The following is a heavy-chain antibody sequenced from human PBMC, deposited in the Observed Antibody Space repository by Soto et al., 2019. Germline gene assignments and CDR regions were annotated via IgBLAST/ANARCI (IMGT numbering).Heavy chain of an antibody. CDR2: IYYSGST. CDR3: ARSYYGSGSYLLYYYYGMDV. D-gene: IGHD3-10*01. J-gene: IGHJ6*02. CDR1: GGSISSYY. Sequence: ETLSLTCTVSGGSISSYYWSWIRQPPGKGLEWIGYIYYSGSTNYDPSLKSRVTISVDTSKNQFSLKLSSVTAADTAVYYCARSYYGSGSYLLYYYYGMDVWGQGTTVTVSS. V-gene: IGHV4-59*01.